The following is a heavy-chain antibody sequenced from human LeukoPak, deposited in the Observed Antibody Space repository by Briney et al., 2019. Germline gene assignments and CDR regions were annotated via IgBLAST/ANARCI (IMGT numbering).Heavy chain of an antibody. J-gene: IGHJ4*02. CDR2: IYSGGGT. Sequence: GSLRLSCAASGFTFINYAMTWVRQAPGKGLEWVSVIYSGGGTYYADSVKGRFTISRDNSKNTLYLQMNSLRAEDTAVYYCARDTHLGNFDYWGQGTLVTVSS. CDR3: ARDTHLGNFDY. CDR1: GFTFINYA. D-gene: IGHD7-27*01. V-gene: IGHV3-53*01.